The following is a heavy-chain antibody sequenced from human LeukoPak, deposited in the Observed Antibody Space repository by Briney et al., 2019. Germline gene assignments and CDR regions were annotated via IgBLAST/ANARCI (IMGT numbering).Heavy chain of an antibody. J-gene: IGHJ4*02. Sequence: SVKVSCKASGGTFSSYAISWVRQAPGQGLEWMGGIIPIFGTANYAQKFQGRVTVTRDTSTSTVYMELSSLRSEDTAVYYCARTGSFYFDYWGQGTLVTVSS. CDR1: GGTFSSYA. CDR2: IIPIFGTA. CDR3: ARTGSFYFDY. V-gene: IGHV1-69*05.